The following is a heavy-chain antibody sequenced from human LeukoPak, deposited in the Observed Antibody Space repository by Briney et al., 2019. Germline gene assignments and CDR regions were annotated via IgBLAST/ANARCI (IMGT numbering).Heavy chain of an antibody. CDR2: VYYGGDT. CDR1: GFTVSTNY. CDR3: ASPGYCSGSVCYSGYLQH. D-gene: IGHD2-15*01. V-gene: IGHV3-53*01. Sequence: GGSLRLSCAASGFTVSTNYMNWVRQAPGKGLEWVSVVYYGGDTYYADSVKGRFTIPRDSSKNTLYLQMHSLRAEDTAVYYCASPGYCSGSVCYSGYLQHWGQGTLVTVST. J-gene: IGHJ1*01.